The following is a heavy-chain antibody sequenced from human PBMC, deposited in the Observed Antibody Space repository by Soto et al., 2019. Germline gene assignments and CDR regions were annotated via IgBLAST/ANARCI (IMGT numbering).Heavy chain of an antibody. Sequence: QVQLVQSGAEVKKPGASVKVSCKASGYTFTSYDINWVRQATGQGLEWMGWMNPNSGNTGYAQKFQGRVTMTRNTSISTAYMELSSLRSEDTAVYYCARDGEDYYDSSGYYGESDYWGQGTLVTVSS. D-gene: IGHD3-22*01. CDR2: MNPNSGNT. CDR1: GYTFTSYD. J-gene: IGHJ4*02. CDR3: ARDGEDYYDSSGYYGESDY. V-gene: IGHV1-8*01.